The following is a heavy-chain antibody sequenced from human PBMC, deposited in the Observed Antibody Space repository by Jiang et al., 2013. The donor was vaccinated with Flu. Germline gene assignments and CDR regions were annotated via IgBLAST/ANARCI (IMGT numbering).Heavy chain of an antibody. CDR1: GGSFSGYY. V-gene: IGHV4-34*01. D-gene: IGHD2-15*01. CDR3: ASLTPKKVESLVSRTRGFSPIDY. J-gene: IGHJ4*02. CDR2: INHSGST. Sequence: LLKPSETLSLTCAVYGGSFSGYYWSWIRQPPGKGLEWIGEINHSGSTNYNPSLKSRVTISVDTSKNQFSLKLSSVTAADTAVYYCASLTPKKVESLVSRTRGFSPIDYWGQGTLVTVSS.